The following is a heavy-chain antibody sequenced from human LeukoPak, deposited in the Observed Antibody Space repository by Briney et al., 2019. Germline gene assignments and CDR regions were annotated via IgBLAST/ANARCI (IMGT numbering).Heavy chain of an antibody. CDR2: IYYSGST. D-gene: IGHD6-13*01. CDR3: ARQAAAADPFDY. Sequence: SETLSLTCTVSGVSISSYYWSCIRQPPGNGLEWIGYIYYSGSTNYNPSLKSRVTISVDTSKNQFSLKLSSVTAADTAVYYCARQAAAADPFDYWGQGTLVTVSS. J-gene: IGHJ4*02. V-gene: IGHV4-59*01. CDR1: GVSISSYY.